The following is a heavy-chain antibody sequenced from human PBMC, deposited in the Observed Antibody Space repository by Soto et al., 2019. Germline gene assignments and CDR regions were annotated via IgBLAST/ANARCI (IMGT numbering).Heavy chain of an antibody. Sequence: QVQLVQSGAEVKKPGSSVKVSCKASGGTFSSYTISWVRQAPGQGLEWMGRIIPILGIANYAQKFQVRVTITADNSTSTAYMELSSLRSEDTAVYYYATSLVNAIQPYYWGQGTLVTVS. CDR1: GGTFSSYT. V-gene: IGHV1-69*02. D-gene: IGHD2-21*01. CDR3: ATSLVNAIQPYY. CDR2: IIPILGIA. J-gene: IGHJ4*02.